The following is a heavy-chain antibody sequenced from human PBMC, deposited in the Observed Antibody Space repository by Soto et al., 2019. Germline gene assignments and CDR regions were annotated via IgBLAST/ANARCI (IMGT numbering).Heavy chain of an antibody. J-gene: IGHJ6*02. Sequence: GGSLRLSCAASGFTFSSYGMHWVRQAPGKGLEWVAVIWYDGSNKYYADSVKGRFTISRDNSKNTLYLQMNSLRAEDTAVSYCARVPRAVAGKEYYYGMDVWGQGNTVTVSS. CDR1: GFTFSSYG. CDR3: ARVPRAVAGKEYYYGMDV. CDR2: IWYDGSNK. V-gene: IGHV3-33*01. D-gene: IGHD6-19*01.